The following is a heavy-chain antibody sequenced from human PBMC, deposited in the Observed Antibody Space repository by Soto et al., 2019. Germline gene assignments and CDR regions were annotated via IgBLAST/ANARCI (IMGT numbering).Heavy chain of an antibody. Sequence: EVQLVESGGGLVQPGGSLRLSCAASGFTFSSYSMNWVRQAPGKGLEWVSYISSSSSTIYHAASVKGRFTISRDNAKNSLYLHMNSLRAEDTAVYYCARVAAAGTGALGYWGQGTLVTVSS. D-gene: IGHD6-13*01. J-gene: IGHJ4*02. CDR1: GFTFSSYS. CDR3: ARVAAAGTGALGY. V-gene: IGHV3-48*01. CDR2: ISSSSSTI.